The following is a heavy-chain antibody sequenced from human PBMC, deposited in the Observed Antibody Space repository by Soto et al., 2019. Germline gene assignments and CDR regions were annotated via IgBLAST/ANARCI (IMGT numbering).Heavy chain of an antibody. V-gene: IGHV3-48*02. Sequence: EVQLVESGGGLVQPGGSLRLSCAASGFTFSSYSMNWVRQAPGKGLEWVSYISSSSSTIYYADSVKGRFTISRDNAKNSLYLQMNILRDEDTAVYYCAREAIAVLNWFDPWGQGTLVTVSS. CDR2: ISSSSSTI. D-gene: IGHD6-19*01. CDR1: GFTFSSYS. J-gene: IGHJ5*02. CDR3: AREAIAVLNWFDP.